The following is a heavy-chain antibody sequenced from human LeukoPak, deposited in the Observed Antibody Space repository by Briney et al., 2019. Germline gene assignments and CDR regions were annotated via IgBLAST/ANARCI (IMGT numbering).Heavy chain of an antibody. Sequence: GGSLRLSCAASGFTFSTYVMSWVRQAPGKGLEWVSSISGSGGSTYYADSVKGRFTISRDNSKNTLYLQMNSLRAEDTAVYYCAKNTGWYWYDAFDIWGQGTMVTVSS. D-gene: IGHD6-19*01. CDR3: AKNTGWYWYDAFDI. V-gene: IGHV3-23*01. CDR1: GFTFSTYV. J-gene: IGHJ3*02. CDR2: ISGSGGST.